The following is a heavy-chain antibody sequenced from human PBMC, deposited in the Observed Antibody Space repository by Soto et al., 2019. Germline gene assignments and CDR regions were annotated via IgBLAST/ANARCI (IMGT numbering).Heavy chain of an antibody. Sequence: PGGSLRLSCAASGFTFSSYGMSWVRQAPGKGLEWVVNIKQDGSEKYYVDSVKGRFTISRDNAKNSLYLQMNSLRAEDTAVYYCASSKYQLLCGDYGMDVWGQGTTVTVSS. CDR2: IKQDGSEK. J-gene: IGHJ6*02. CDR1: GFTFSSYG. CDR3: ASSKYQLLCGDYGMDV. D-gene: IGHD2-2*01. V-gene: IGHV3-7*01.